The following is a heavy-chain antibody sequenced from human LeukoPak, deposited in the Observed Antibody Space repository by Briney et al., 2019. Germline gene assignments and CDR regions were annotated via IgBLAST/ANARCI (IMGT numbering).Heavy chain of an antibody. V-gene: IGHV3-30*04. Sequence: GGSLSLSCALSGLTFSSYAMHWVRQAPGKGLEWVAVISYDGSNKYYADSVKGRFTISRDNSKNTLYLQMNSLRAEDTAVYYCARIAMVRGVIDDYWGQGTLVTVSS. D-gene: IGHD3-10*01. CDR2: ISYDGSNK. J-gene: IGHJ4*02. CDR3: ARIAMVRGVIDDY. CDR1: GLTFSSYA.